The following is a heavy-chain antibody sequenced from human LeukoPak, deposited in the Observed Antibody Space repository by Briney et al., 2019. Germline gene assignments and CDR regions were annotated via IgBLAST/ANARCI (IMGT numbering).Heavy chain of an antibody. J-gene: IGHJ5*02. V-gene: IGHV3-7*01. CDR1: GFTFSSYW. CDR2: IKQDGSEK. D-gene: IGHD1-26*01. Sequence: QPGGSLRLSCAASGFTFSSYWMGWVRQAPGMGLEWVATIKQDGSEKYYLDSAKGRFTISRDNAKNSLFLQMNSLRAEDTAVYYCAGARGWEFSSWGQGTLVTVSS. CDR3: AGARGWEFSS.